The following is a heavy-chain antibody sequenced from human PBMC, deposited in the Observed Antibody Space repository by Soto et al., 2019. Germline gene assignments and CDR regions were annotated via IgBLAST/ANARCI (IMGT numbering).Heavy chain of an antibody. D-gene: IGHD3-10*01. CDR3: AKDVCGSGTFCQFDN. Sequence: EVQLLESGGGLVQPGGSLRLSCAASEFTFTSYAMSWVRQAPGKGLEWVSAVGSDGGSTYYADSVRGRFTVSRDNSQNTLYLQMNNLRAEDTAVYYCAKDVCGSGTFCQFDNWGQGTLVTVSS. CDR2: VGSDGGST. J-gene: IGHJ4*02. V-gene: IGHV3-23*01. CDR1: EFTFTSYA.